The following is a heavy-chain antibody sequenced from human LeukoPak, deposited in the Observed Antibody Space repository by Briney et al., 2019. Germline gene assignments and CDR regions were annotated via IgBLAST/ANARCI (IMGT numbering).Heavy chain of an antibody. J-gene: IGHJ4*02. CDR3: ARGQDY. V-gene: IGHV4-38-2*02. CDR2: VHHRGST. Sequence: TLSLTCTVSDYSISSGYYWGWIRQPPGKGLEWIGSVHHRGSTYYNPSLKSRVTISVDTSKNQFSLKLSSVTVADTAVYYCARGQDYWGQGTLATVSS. CDR1: DYSISSGYY.